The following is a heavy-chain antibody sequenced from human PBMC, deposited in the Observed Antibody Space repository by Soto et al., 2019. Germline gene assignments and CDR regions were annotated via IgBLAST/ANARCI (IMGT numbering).Heavy chain of an antibody. CDR1: GFTFSSYA. J-gene: IGHJ4*02. Sequence: EVQLLESGGGLVQPGGSLRLSCAASGFTFSSYAMSWVRQAPGKGLEWVSIIGVGGGDRYYPESVNGRFTISRDNSRDTLYLEINSLRDEDTAVYYCARVRFGELVWGQGTLVTVSS. CDR3: ARVRFGELV. V-gene: IGHV3-23*01. D-gene: IGHD3-10*01. CDR2: IGVGGGDR.